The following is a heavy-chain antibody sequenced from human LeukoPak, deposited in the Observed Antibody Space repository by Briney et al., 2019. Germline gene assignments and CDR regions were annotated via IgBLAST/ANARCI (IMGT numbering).Heavy chain of an antibody. D-gene: IGHD2-8*02. CDR1: GFTFSSYS. Sequence: AGGSLRLSCAAPGFTFSSYSMNWVRQAPGKGLEWVSSISSSSSYIYYADSVKGRFTISRDNAKNSLYLQMNSLRAEDTAVYYCARDPAGPYCTGGVCYPDYWGQGTLVTVSS. J-gene: IGHJ4*02. CDR3: ARDPAGPYCTGGVCYPDY. CDR2: ISSSSSYI. V-gene: IGHV3-21*01.